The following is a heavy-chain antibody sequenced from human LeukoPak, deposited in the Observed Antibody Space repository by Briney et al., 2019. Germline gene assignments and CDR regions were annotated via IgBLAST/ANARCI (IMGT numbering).Heavy chain of an antibody. Sequence: GGSLRLSCAASGFTVSRNYMMWVRQAPGKGLEWVSVISNDAKTNYADSVKGRFTISKDNSKNTLYLQMNSLRAEDTAVYYCAKGVMTTVTPYYYMDVWGKGTTVTVSS. CDR1: GFTVSRNY. CDR2: ISNDAKT. CDR3: AKGVMTTVTPYYYMDV. J-gene: IGHJ6*03. V-gene: IGHV3-53*01. D-gene: IGHD4-11*01.